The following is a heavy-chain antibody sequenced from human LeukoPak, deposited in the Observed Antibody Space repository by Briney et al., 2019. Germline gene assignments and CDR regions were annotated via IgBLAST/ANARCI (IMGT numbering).Heavy chain of an antibody. J-gene: IGHJ4*02. CDR3: ARGGRTGYSSSYFDY. V-gene: IGHV4-39*07. CDR2: IYYSGNT. Sequence: SETLSLTCTVSGDSISGSSYYWGWIRQPPGKGLEWIGSIYYSGNTYYNPSLKSRVTISVDTSKNQFSLKVSSVTAADTAVYYCARGGRTGYSSSYFDYWGQGTLVTVSS. D-gene: IGHD6-13*01. CDR1: GDSISGSSYY.